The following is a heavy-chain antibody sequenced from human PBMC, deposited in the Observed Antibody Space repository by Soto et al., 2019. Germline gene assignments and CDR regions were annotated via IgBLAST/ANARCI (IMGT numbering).Heavy chain of an antibody. D-gene: IGHD4-17*01. V-gene: IGHV1-18*01. CDR2: INSYNGIT. CDR1: GYTFTNYG. J-gene: IGHJ4*02. Sequence: QVQLVQSGAEVKKPGASVKVPCKASGYTFTNYGISWVRQAPGQGLEWMGWINSYNGITNNAQNFQDRVTMTTDTSTNTAYMELRSLRSVDTAVYYCARDRQNYGSIDYWGQGTLVTFSS. CDR3: ARDRQNYGSIDY.